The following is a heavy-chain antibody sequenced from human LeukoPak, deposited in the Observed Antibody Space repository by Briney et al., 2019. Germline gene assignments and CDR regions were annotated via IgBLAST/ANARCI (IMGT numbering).Heavy chain of an antibody. CDR2: IYSGGST. CDR1: GFTVSSNY. CDR3: AAGGGWDPSFGVVTHIDA. Sequence: PGGSLRLSCAASGFTVSSNYMSWVRQAPGKGLEWVSVIYSGGSTYYADSVKGRFTISRDNSKDTLYLQMNSLRVEDTAVYYCAAGGGWDPSFGVVTHIDAWGKGTTVAVS. V-gene: IGHV3-66*01. D-gene: IGHD3-3*01. J-gene: IGHJ6*03.